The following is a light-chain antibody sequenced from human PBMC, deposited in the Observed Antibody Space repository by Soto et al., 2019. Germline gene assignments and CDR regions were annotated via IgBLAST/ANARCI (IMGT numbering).Light chain of an antibody. V-gene: IGKV3-20*01. Sequence: EVVLTQSPDTLSLSPGERATLSCRASQSVSRTYLAWYQQKPGQAPRLLIFGTSNRATGIPDRFSGSGSGTDFTLTVNRLEPEDFAVYYCQQYDHSPLTFGGGTKEEIK. CDR2: GTS. CDR3: QQYDHSPLT. CDR1: QSVSRTY. J-gene: IGKJ4*01.